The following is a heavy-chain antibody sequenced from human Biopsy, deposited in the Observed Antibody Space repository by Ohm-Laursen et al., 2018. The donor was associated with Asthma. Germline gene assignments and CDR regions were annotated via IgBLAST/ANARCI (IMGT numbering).Heavy chain of an antibody. CDR1: YGSITSGGYY. D-gene: IGHD3-22*01. CDR3: ARAQDYYDSRGYYRSFDY. CDR2: IYYSGST. V-gene: IGHV4-31*11. J-gene: IGHJ4*02. Sequence: SQTLSLTWAVSYGSITSGGYYWTWIRQHPGKGLEWIGFIYYSGSTYYSPSLKSRVSISIDTSKNQFSLKLSSVTAADTAVYYCARAQDYYDSRGYYRSFDYWGQGTLVTVSS.